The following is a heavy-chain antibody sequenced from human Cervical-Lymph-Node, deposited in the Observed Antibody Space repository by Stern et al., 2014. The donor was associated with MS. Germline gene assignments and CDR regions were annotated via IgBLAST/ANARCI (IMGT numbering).Heavy chain of an antibody. Sequence: VQLEESGAEVKKPGASVKVSCKASGYTFTSYGISWVRQAPGQGLEWMGWSSAYNCNTNYAQKLQVRVTMTTATSTSTAYMELRSLRSDDTAVYYCARGLLGSENAFDIWGQGTMVTVSS. CDR1: GYTFTSYG. D-gene: IGHD2-15*01. CDR3: ARGLLGSENAFDI. V-gene: IGHV1-18*01. CDR2: SSAYNCNT. J-gene: IGHJ3*02.